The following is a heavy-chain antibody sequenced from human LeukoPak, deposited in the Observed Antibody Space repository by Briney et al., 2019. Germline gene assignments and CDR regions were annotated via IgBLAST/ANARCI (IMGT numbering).Heavy chain of an antibody. CDR3: ARSAGGNYFDY. D-gene: IGHD2-8*02. V-gene: IGHV3-21*01. Sequence: GGSLGLSCAASGFIFDNYNMNWVRQAPGKGLEWVSSISSGTNYIFEADSVKRRFTVTKDTALNSLSLQMNSLRADDTAVYYCARSAGGNYFDYWGQGTLVTVSS. J-gene: IGHJ4*02. CDR2: ISSGTNYI. CDR1: GFIFDNYN.